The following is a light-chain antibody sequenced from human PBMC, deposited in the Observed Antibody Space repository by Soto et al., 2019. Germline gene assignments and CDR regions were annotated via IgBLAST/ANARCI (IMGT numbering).Light chain of an antibody. V-gene: IGLV2-8*01. CDR2: EVS. CDR1: SSDVGGYNY. CDR3: SSYAGSNNSLYV. J-gene: IGLJ1*01. Sequence: QSALTQPPSASGSPGQSVTISCTGTSSDVGGYNYVSWYQQHPGKAPKLMIYEVSKRPSGVPDRFPGSKSGNTASLTVSGLQAEDEADYYCSSYAGSNNSLYVFGTGTKLTVL.